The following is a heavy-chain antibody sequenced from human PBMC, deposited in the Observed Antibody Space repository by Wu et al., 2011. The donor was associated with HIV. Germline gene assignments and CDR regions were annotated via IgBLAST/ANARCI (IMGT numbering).Heavy chain of an antibody. CDR1: GYTFTGYY. J-gene: IGHJ5*02. CDR2: INPNTGGI. V-gene: IGHV1-2*02. CDR3: AREGTSLLGSRFDP. Sequence: QVQLVQSGAEVKKPGASVKVSCKTSGYTFTGYYIHWVRQAPGQGLEWMGWINPNTGGIKYAQKFQGRVTMTRDTSISTAYMELSRLKSDDTAVYYCAREGTSLLGSRFDPRGQGTLVTVSS. D-gene: IGHD2-2*01.